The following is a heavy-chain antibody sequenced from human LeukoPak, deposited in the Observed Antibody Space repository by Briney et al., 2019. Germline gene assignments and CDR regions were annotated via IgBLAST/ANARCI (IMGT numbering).Heavy chain of an antibody. CDR3: ARGRRIVVVLGATRTHRDYYMDV. Sequence: SETLSLTCTVSGGSISSYYWSWIRQPPGKGLEWIGYIYYSGSTNYNPSLKSRVTISLDTSKNQFSLKLSSVTAADTAVYYCARGRRIVVVLGATRTHRDYYMDVWGKGTTVTVSS. D-gene: IGHD2-15*01. CDR2: IYYSGST. CDR1: GGSISSYY. V-gene: IGHV4-59*12. J-gene: IGHJ6*03.